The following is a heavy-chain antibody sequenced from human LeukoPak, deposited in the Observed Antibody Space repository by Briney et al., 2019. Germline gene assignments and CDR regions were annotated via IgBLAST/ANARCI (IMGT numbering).Heavy chain of an antibody. J-gene: IGHJ4*02. CDR3: AKKRIAAAGKPDFDY. V-gene: IGHV3-13*01. CDR2: IGTAGDT. Sequence: GGSLRLSCAASGFTFSSYDMHWVRQATGKGLEWVSAIGTAGDTYYPGSVKGRFTISRENAKNSLYLQMNSLRAEDAAVYYCAKKRIAAAGKPDFDYWGQGTLVTVSS. D-gene: IGHD6-13*01. CDR1: GFTFSSYD.